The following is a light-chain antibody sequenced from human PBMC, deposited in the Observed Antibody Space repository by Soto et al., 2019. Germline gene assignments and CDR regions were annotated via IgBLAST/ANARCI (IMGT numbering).Light chain of an antibody. J-gene: IGLJ1*01. CDR1: CSDVGGYNY. V-gene: IGLV2-8*01. CDR2: EVS. CDR3: SSYAGSNNFD. Sequence: QSVLSQPPSASGSPGQSVTISCTGTCSDVGGYNYVSWYQQHPGKAPRLMIYEVSKRPSGVPDRFSGSKSGNTASLTVSGLQAEDEADYYCSSYAGSNNFDFGTGTKVTVL.